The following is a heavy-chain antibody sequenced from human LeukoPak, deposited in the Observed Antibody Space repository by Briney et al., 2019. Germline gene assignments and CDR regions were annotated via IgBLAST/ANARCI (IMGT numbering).Heavy chain of an antibody. CDR3: ARARYSSSPYYFDY. CDR1: GFTFSSYG. CDR2: IWYDGSNK. V-gene: IGHV3-33*01. D-gene: IGHD6-13*01. Sequence: PGGTLRLSCAASGFTFSSYGLHWVRQAPAKGLEWVAVIWYDGSNKYYADSVKGRFTISRDNSKNTLYLQMNSLRAEDTAVYYCARARYSSSPYYFDYWGQGTLVTVSS. J-gene: IGHJ4*02.